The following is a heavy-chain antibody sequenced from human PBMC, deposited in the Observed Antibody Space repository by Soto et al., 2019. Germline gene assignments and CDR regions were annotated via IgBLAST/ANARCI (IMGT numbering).Heavy chain of an antibody. J-gene: IGHJ4*02. CDR3: ARGSVSYSYGYFDY. CDR1: GGSFSGYY. D-gene: IGHD5-18*01. CDR2: INHSGST. V-gene: IGHV4-34*01. Sequence: SETLSLTCAVYGGSFSGYYWSWFRQPPGKGLEWIGEINHSGSTNYNPSLKSRVTISVDTSKNQFSLKLSSVTAADTAVYYCARGSVSYSYGYFDYWGQGTLVTVSS.